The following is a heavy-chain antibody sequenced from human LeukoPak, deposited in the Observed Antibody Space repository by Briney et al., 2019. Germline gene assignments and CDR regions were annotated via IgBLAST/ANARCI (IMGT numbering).Heavy chain of an antibody. J-gene: IGHJ4*02. Sequence: GGSLRLSCAASGLTFDDYAMHWVRQAPGKGLEWVSGISWNSGSIGYADSVKGRFTISRDNAKNSLYLQMNSLRAEDTALYYCAKDDSSGWFYFDYWGQGTLVTVSS. D-gene: IGHD6-19*01. CDR2: ISWNSGSI. CDR1: GLTFDDYA. CDR3: AKDDSSGWFYFDY. V-gene: IGHV3-9*01.